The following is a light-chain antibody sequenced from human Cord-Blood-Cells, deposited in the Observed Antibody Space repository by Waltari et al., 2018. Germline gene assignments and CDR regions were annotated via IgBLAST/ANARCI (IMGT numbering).Light chain of an antibody. J-gene: IGKJ1*01. CDR1: QSVSST. Sequence: EIVLTQSPATLSVSPGARATLSCRASQSVSSTLAWYQQKPGQAHRLLIYGASTRATGIPARFSGSGSGTEVTLTISSLQSEDFAVYYCQQYNNWPWTFGQGTKVEIK. V-gene: IGKV3-15*01. CDR2: GAS. CDR3: QQYNNWPWT.